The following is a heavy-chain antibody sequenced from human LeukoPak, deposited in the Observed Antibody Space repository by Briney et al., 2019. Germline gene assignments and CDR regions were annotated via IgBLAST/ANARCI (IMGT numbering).Heavy chain of an antibody. V-gene: IGHV3-23*01. CDR2: ISGSGGST. CDR1: GFTFSSYA. J-gene: IGHJ3*02. Sequence: GGSLRLSCAASGFTFSSYAMSWVRQAPGKGLEWVSAISGSGGSTYYADSVKGRFTISRGNSKNTLYLQMNSLRAEDTAVYYCAKGGIYSSSSHAFDIWGQGTMVTVSS. CDR3: AKGGIYSSSSHAFDI. D-gene: IGHD6-6*01.